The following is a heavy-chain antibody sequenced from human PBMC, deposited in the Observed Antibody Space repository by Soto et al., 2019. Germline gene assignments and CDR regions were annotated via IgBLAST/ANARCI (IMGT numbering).Heavy chain of an antibody. D-gene: IGHD6-19*01. CDR1: GFTFSSYA. V-gene: IGHV3-30-3*01. Sequence: GGSLRLSCAASGFTFSSYAMHWVRQAPGKGLEWVAVISYDGSNKYYADSVKGRFTISRDNSKNTLYLQMNSLRAEDTAVYYCASRGGAQWLVKHLFDYWGQGTLVTVSS. CDR3: ASRGGAQWLVKHLFDY. CDR2: ISYDGSNK. J-gene: IGHJ4*02.